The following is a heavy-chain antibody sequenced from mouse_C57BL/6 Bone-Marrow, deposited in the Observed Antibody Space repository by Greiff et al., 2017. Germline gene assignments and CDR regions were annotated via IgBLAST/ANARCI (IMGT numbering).Heavy chain of an antibody. Sequence: QVQLQQSGAELARPGASVKLSCKASGYTFTSYGISWVKQRTGQGLEWIGEIYPRSGNTYYNEKFKGKDTLTADKSSSTAYMELRSLTSEDSAVYFCARRPTTVVATDYWGQGTTLTVSS. J-gene: IGHJ2*01. CDR2: IYPRSGNT. D-gene: IGHD1-1*01. CDR1: GYTFTSYG. CDR3: ARRPTTVVATDY. V-gene: IGHV1-81*01.